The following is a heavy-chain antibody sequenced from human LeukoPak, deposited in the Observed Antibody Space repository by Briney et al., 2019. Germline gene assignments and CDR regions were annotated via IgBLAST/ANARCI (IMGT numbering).Heavy chain of an antibody. CDR1: GFTFSETW. CDR2: IKDDGGET. V-gene: IGHV3-7*01. CDR3: ATYINWVAGDV. J-gene: IGHJ6*02. Sequence: PGGSLRHSCAASGFTFSETWINWVRQAPRKGLAWVAAIKDDGGETDYVDSVKGRCNISRDNAKNSLYLQMNSLRAEDTAVYYCATYINWVAGDVWGQGTTVSVSS. D-gene: IGHD1-1*01.